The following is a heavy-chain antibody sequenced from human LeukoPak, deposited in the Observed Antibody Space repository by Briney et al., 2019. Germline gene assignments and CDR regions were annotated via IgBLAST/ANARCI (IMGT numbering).Heavy chain of an antibody. Sequence: GGSLRLSCAASGFTVSNNYMSWIRQAPGKGLEWVGHVESKTDGGTTVYAAPVKGRFTISRDDSKNTLYLQMNSLKTEDTAVYYCTSSHGMDVWGQGTTIIVSS. D-gene: IGHD2-2*01. V-gene: IGHV3-15*04. J-gene: IGHJ6*02. CDR2: VESKTDGGTT. CDR3: TSSHGMDV. CDR1: GFTVSNNY.